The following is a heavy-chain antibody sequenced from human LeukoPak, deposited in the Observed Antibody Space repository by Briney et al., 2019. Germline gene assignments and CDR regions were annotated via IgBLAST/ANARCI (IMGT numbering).Heavy chain of an antibody. J-gene: IGHJ4*02. CDR2: IRYDGSKK. D-gene: IGHD6-13*01. Sequence: GGSLRLSCAASGFSSSSYDMHWVRQAPGKGLEWVAFIRYDGSKKYYADSVKGRFTISRDNSENTLFLQMDSLTADDTAAYYCAKVDGESTSWVLFGYWGQGTLVTVSS. V-gene: IGHV3-30*02. CDR3: AKVDGESTSWVLFGY. CDR1: GFSSSSYD.